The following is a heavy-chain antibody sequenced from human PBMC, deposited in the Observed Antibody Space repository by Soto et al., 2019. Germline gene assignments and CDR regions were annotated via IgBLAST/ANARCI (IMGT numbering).Heavy chain of an antibody. Sequence: GGSLRLSCAASGFTFSSYWMHWVRQAPGKGLVWVSRINSDGSSTSYADSVKGRFTISRDNAKNTLYLQMNSLRAEDTAVYYCARDYVVVPAATLYYCYYYGMDVWGQGTTVTVSS. CDR2: INSDGSST. CDR1: GFTFSSYW. J-gene: IGHJ6*02. D-gene: IGHD2-2*01. CDR3: ARDYVVVPAATLYYCYYYGMDV. V-gene: IGHV3-74*01.